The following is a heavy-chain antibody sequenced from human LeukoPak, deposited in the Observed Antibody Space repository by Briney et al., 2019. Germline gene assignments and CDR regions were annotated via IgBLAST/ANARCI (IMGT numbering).Heavy chain of an antibody. J-gene: IGHJ6*02. V-gene: IGHV3-23*01. Sequence: GGSLRLSCAASGFTVNSNYWSWVRQAPGKGLEWVSVITGSGGNTYYADSVKGRFTISKDNSKNTVYLQMSSLRVDDTAVYYCAKAASSSWPSYYYGMDVWGQGTTVTVSS. CDR3: AKAASSSWPSYYYGMDV. CDR1: GFTVNSNY. D-gene: IGHD6-13*01. CDR2: ITGSGGNT.